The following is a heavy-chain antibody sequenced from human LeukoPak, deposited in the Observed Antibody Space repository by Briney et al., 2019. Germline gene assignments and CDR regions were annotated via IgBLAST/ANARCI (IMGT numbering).Heavy chain of an antibody. CDR2: IYYSRST. D-gene: IGHD2-15*01. Sequence: KASETLSLTCTVSGGSISSYYWSWIRQPPGKGLEWIGYIYYSRSTNYNPSLKSRVTISVDTSKNQFSLNLSSVTAADTAVYYCARHTLVAASSFDYWGRGTLVTVSS. V-gene: IGHV4-59*08. CDR3: ARHTLVAASSFDY. CDR1: GGSISSYY. J-gene: IGHJ4*02.